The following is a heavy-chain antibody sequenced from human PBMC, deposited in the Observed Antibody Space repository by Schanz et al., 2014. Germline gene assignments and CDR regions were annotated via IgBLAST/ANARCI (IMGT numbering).Heavy chain of an antibody. V-gene: IGHV3-7*01. CDR1: GFTFSNYA. CDR2: INQDGSDK. Sequence: VQLVESGGGVVQPGGSLRLSCAASGFTFSNYAMHWVRQAPGKGLEWVANINQDGSDKSYVDSVKGRFTISRDNAKNSLYLQMNSLRAEDTAVYYCARDKGGYYPFDYWGQGSLVTVSS. J-gene: IGHJ4*02. D-gene: IGHD3-22*01. CDR3: ARDKGGYYPFDY.